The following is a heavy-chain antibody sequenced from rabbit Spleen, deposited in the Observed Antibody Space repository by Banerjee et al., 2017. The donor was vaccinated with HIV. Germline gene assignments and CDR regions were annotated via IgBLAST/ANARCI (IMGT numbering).Heavy chain of an antibody. CDR1: GFSFSSSYY. CDR3: ARGSATMTMVITGYYFNL. J-gene: IGHJ4*01. Sequence: QSLEESGGDLVKPGASLTLTCTASGFSFSSSYYMCWVRQAPGKGLECIACIYGGSLGSTVYASWAKGRFTISKTSSTTVTLQMTSLTAADTATYFCARGSATMTMVITGYYFNLWGPGTLVTVS. V-gene: IGHV1S40*01. D-gene: IGHD2-1*01. CDR2: IYGGSLGST.